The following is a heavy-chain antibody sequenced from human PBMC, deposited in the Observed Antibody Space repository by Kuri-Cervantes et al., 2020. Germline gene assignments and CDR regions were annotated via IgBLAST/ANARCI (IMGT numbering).Heavy chain of an antibody. CDR1: GYSFTNYW. D-gene: IGHD3-16*01. J-gene: IGHJ4*02. CDR3: ARLGGQILWLEGLDY. V-gene: IGHV5-51*01. Sequence: KVSCKGSGYSFTNYWIGWVRQMPGKGLEWMWIIYPGDSEARYSPSFQGRVTISADKSISTAYLQWSSLKASDTAIYYCARLGGQILWLEGLDYWGQGTLVTVSS. CDR2: IYPGDSEA.